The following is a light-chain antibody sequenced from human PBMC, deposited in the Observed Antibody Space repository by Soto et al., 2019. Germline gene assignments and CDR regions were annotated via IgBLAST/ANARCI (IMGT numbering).Light chain of an antibody. Sequence: DIVLTQIPLSSPVTLGHPPPSSGKSGQSLPYSNENISWNWLQQRPGQPPRLLIYKTSNRFSGVPDRFSGSGAGTDFTLKISKVEAEDVGVYYCVEASLLPHAFGQGTKVEIK. CDR2: KTS. CDR3: VEASLLPHA. J-gene: IGKJ1*01. CDR1: QSLPYSNENIS. V-gene: IGKV2-24*01.